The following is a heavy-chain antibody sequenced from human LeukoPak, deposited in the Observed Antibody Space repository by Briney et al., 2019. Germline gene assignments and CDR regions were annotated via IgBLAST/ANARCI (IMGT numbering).Heavy chain of an antibody. CDR1: GSSVSSDEYY. J-gene: IGHJ4*02. D-gene: IGHD3-3*01. Sequence: PSETLSLTCTVSGSSVSSDEYYWSWVRQHPGKGVEWIGYVYYSGCSYFIPSLESRVTMSVEVSKNQFSLELRSVTAADTAVYYCARAKVLRFLEWFLDFWGQGALVTVSS. CDR2: VYYSGCS. V-gene: IGHV4-31*03. CDR3: ARAKVLRFLEWFLDF.